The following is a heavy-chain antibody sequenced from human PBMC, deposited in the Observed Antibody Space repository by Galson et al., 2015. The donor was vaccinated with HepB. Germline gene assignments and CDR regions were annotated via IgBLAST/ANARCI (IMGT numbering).Heavy chain of an antibody. J-gene: IGHJ6*02. V-gene: IGHV3-30-3*01. CDR2: ISYDGSNK. CDR3: ARDSVRKQWLVLEGYYYYYGMDV. Sequence: SLRLSCAASGFTFSSYAMHWVRQAPGKGLEWVAVISYDGSNKYYADSVKGRFTISRDNSKNTLYLQMNSLRAEDTAVYYCARDSVRKQWLVLEGYYYYYGMDVWGQGTTVTVSS. D-gene: IGHD6-19*01. CDR1: GFTFSSYA.